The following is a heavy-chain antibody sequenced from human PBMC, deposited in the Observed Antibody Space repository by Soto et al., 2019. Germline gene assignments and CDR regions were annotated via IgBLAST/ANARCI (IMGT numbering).Heavy chain of an antibody. CDR2: INPSGGST. Sequence: ASVKVSCKASGYTFTSYYMHWVRQAPGQGLEWMGIINPSGGSTSYAQKFQGRVTMTRDTSTSTVYMELSSLRSEDTAVYYCAREDGRMVRGVIIRGGWFDSWGQGALVTVSS. CDR3: AREDGRMVRGVIIRGGWFDS. D-gene: IGHD3-10*01. J-gene: IGHJ5*01. V-gene: IGHV1-46*01. CDR1: GYTFTSYY.